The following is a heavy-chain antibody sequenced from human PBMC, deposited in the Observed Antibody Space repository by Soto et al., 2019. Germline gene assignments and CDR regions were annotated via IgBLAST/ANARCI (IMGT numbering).Heavy chain of an antibody. J-gene: IGHJ4*02. Sequence: QVQLQESGPGLVKPSQTLSLTCTVSGGSISSGGYYWSWIRQHPGKGLEWIGYIYYSGSTFYNPSLKSRVXXSXDTXKNQFSLRLSSVTAADRAVYYCARDFGSSSAFFDYWGQGTLVTVSS. CDR2: IYYSGST. D-gene: IGHD6-6*01. CDR1: GGSISSGGYY. CDR3: ARDFGSSSAFFDY. V-gene: IGHV4-31*03.